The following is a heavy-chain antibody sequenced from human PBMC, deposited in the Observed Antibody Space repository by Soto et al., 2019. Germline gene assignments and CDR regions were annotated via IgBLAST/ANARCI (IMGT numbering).Heavy chain of an antibody. J-gene: IGHJ4*02. CDR3: ATMGTPVTGLSDFDY. Sequence: QVQLQESGPGLVKPSQTLSLTCTVSGGSISSGNYYWSWIRQPPGKGLEWIGFISYSGTTHYSASLRSRVSXSLXXSXNQFSLDLSSVTAADTAVYSCATMGTPVTGLSDFDYWGQGTLVTVSS. CDR2: ISYSGTT. D-gene: IGHD4-17*01. V-gene: IGHV4-30-4*01. CDR1: GGSISSGNYY.